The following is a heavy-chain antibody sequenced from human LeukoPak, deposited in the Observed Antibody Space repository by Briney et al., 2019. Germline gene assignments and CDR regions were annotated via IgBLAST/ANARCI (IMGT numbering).Heavy chain of an antibody. CDR3: ARDANWGEIDY. D-gene: IGHD7-27*01. J-gene: IGHJ4*02. CDR2: ISYDGSDK. Sequence: HPGRSLRLSCAASQFTFTYYAMHWVRQAPGKGLEWVAIISYDGSDKYYADSVKGRFSIFRDNSKNTQYLQMDSLRPEDTAVYYCARDANWGEIDYWGQGTLVTVSS. V-gene: IGHV3-30-3*01. CDR1: QFTFTYYA.